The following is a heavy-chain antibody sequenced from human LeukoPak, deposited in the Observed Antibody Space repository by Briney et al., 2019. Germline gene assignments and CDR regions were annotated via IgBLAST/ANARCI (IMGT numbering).Heavy chain of an antibody. Sequence: SETLSLTCTVSGGSISSYYWSWIRQPPGKGLEWIGYIYYSGSTNYNPSLKSRVTISVDTSKNQFSLKLSSVTAADTAVYYCARYYTGQGAFDIWGQGTMVTVSS. CDR3: ARYYTGQGAFDI. CDR1: GGSISSYY. J-gene: IGHJ3*02. CDR2: IYYSGST. D-gene: IGHD2-2*02. V-gene: IGHV4-59*12.